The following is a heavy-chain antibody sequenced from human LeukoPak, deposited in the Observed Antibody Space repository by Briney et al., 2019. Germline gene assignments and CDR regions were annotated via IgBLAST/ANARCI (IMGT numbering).Heavy chain of an antibody. J-gene: IGHJ4*02. CDR3: ARTNNILYYSDY. Sequence: XSETLSLTCAVYGGSFRGYYWSWIRQSPGKGLEWIGEINHSGSTNHNPSLKSRVSVSVDKSKNQFSLKLSSVTAADTGVYYCARTNNILYYSDYWGQGTLVTVSS. D-gene: IGHD3-9*01. CDR2: INHSGST. CDR1: GGSFRGYY. V-gene: IGHV4-34*01.